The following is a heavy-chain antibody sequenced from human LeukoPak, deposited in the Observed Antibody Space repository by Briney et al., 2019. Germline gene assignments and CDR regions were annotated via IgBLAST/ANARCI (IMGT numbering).Heavy chain of an antibody. CDR1: GGSISSYY. V-gene: IGHV4-4*07. CDR2: IYTSGST. Sequence: PSETLSLTCTVSGGSISSYYWSWIRQPAGKGLEWIGRIYTSGSTNYNPSLKSRVTMSVDTSKNQFSLKLSSVTAADTAVYYCAREYSSSWSLGGYCGMDVWGQGTTVTVSS. J-gene: IGHJ6*02. D-gene: IGHD6-13*01. CDR3: AREYSSSWSLGGYCGMDV.